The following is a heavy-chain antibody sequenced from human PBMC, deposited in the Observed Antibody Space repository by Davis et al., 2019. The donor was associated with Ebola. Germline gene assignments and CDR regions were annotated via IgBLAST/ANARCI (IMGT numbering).Heavy chain of an antibody. D-gene: IGHD3-22*01. CDR3: AKDNYDSSGYYYAGIDY. Sequence: GESLKISCAASGFTFSSYGMHWVRQAPGKGLEWVAVISYDGSNKYYADSVKGRFTISRDNSKNTLYLQMNSLRAEDTAVYYCAKDNYDSSGYYYAGIDYWGRGTLVTVSS. J-gene: IGHJ4*02. CDR2: ISYDGSNK. CDR1: GFTFSSYG. V-gene: IGHV3-30*18.